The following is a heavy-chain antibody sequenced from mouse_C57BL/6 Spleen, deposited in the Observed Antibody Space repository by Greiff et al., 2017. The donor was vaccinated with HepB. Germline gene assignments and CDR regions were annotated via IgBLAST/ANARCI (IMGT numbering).Heavy chain of an antibody. V-gene: IGHV1-15*01. D-gene: IGHD4-1*01. CDR1: GYTFTDYE. CDR2: IDPETGGT. CDR3: TRWKGIGTAWFAY. Sequence: VKLQESGAELVRPGASVTLSCKASGYTFTDYEMHWVKQTPVHGLEWIGAIDPETGGTAYNQKFKGKAILTADKSSSTAYMELRSLTSEDSAVYYCTRWKGIGTAWFAYWGQGTLVTVSA. J-gene: IGHJ3*01.